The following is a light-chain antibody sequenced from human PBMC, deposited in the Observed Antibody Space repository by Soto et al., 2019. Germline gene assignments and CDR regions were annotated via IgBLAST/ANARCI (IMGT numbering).Light chain of an antibody. CDR1: DSNVGSNL. V-gene: IGLV1-47*01. CDR3: VARDADVNGPFYV. J-gene: IGLJ1*01. Sequence: QSVLTQPPSASGTPGQRVTISCSGTDSNVGSNLVYWYQQLPGTAPTLLIYRDTQRPSGVPDRFSGSKSGTSAYLAISGLRSEDEADYYCVARDADVNGPFYVSGTGTKVTVL. CDR2: RDT.